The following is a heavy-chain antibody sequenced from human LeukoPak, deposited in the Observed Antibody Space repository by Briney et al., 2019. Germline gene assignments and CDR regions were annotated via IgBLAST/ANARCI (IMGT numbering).Heavy chain of an antibody. J-gene: IGHJ4*02. D-gene: IGHD1-1*01. CDR3: ARLKDGAGTDY. CDR2: ISGSGAVT. Sequence: GESLRLSCAASGFTFSSYAMSWVRQAPGKGLEWVSSISGSGAVTYYTDSVKGRFTFSRDNSRNMAYLQMNSLRAEDTAVYYCARLKDGAGTDYWGQGTLVTVSS. V-gene: IGHV3-23*01. CDR1: GFTFSSYA.